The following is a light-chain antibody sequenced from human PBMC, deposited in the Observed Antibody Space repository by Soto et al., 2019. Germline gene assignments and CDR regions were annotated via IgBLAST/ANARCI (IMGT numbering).Light chain of an antibody. V-gene: IGLV2-8*01. CDR1: SSDVGGYDF. Sequence: QSALTQPPSASGSPGQSVTISCTGTSSDVGGYDFVSWYQQHPGKAPKLVIYEVTRRPSGVPDRFSGSKSGNMASLTVSGLQAEDEAVYYCSSYAGSTIFGGGTKVTVL. CDR2: EVT. CDR3: SSYAGSTI. J-gene: IGLJ2*01.